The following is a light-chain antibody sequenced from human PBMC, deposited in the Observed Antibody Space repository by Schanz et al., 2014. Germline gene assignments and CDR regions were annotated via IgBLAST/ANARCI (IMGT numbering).Light chain of an antibody. CDR1: QSVSSY. V-gene: IGKV3-15*01. CDR2: GAS. Sequence: EIVLTQSPATLSLSPGERATLSCRASQSVSSYLAWYQQKRGQGPRLLIYGASTRATGIPARFSGSGSGTVFTLTISSLQSEDFAIYYCQQYGSWPYTFGQGTKLEI. CDR3: QQYGSWPYT. J-gene: IGKJ2*01.